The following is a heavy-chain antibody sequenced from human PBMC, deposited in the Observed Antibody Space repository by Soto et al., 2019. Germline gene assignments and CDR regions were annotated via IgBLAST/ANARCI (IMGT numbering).Heavy chain of an antibody. CDR2: IGSSSSSSYI. CDR3: ARDLGSTSLDY. V-gene: IGHV3-21*01. Sequence: GGSLRLSCAASGFIFSSNNMNWVRQAPGKGLEWVSSIGSSSSSSYIYYADSVKGRFTISRDNAKKSLYLQMNSLRAEDTAVYYCARDLGSTSLDYWGQGTLVTVSS. J-gene: IGHJ4*02. D-gene: IGHD2-2*01. CDR1: GFIFSSNN.